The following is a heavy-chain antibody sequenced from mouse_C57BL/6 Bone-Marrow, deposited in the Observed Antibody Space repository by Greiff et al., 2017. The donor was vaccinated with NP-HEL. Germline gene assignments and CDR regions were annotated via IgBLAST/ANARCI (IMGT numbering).Heavy chain of an antibody. D-gene: IGHD2-4*01. CDR3: AGYYDYDGFAY. J-gene: IGHJ3*01. CDR2: INPNNGGT. CDR1: GYTFTDYY. Sequence: VQLQQSGPELVKPGASVKISCKASGYTFTDYYMNWVKQSHGKSLEWIGDINPNNGGTSYNQKFKGKATLTVDKSSSTAYMELRSLTSEDSAVYYCAGYYDYDGFAYWGQGTLVTVSA. V-gene: IGHV1-26*01.